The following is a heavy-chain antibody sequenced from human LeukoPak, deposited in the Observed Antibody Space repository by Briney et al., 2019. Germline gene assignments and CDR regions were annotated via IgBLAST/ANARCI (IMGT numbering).Heavy chain of an antibody. J-gene: IGHJ6*04. CDR2: IIPIFGTA. CDR1: GGTFSSYA. Sequence: SVKASCKASGGTFSSYAISWVRQAPGQGLEWMGGIIPIFGTANYAQKFQGRVTITADESTSTAYMELSSLRSEDTAVYYCARTRTEYCSSTSCYRHYYYGMDVWGKGTTVTVSS. D-gene: IGHD2-2*01. CDR3: ARTRTEYCSSTSCYRHYYYGMDV. V-gene: IGHV1-69*01.